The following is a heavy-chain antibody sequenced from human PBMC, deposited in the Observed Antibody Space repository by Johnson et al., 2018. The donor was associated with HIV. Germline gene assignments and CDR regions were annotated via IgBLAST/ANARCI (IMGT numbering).Heavy chain of an antibody. CDR3: AKDMGYSSFGYGFDI. J-gene: IGHJ3*02. V-gene: IGHV3-43D*03. Sequence: VQLVESGGGVVRPGGSLRLACAASGFTFDDYGMNWVRQAPGKGLEWVSLISWDGNSPYSADSVKGRFTISRENSENSLYLQMNSLRAEDTALYYCAKDMGYSSFGYGFDIWGQGTMVTVSS. D-gene: IGHD6-19*01. CDR2: ISWDGNSP. CDR1: GFTFDDYG.